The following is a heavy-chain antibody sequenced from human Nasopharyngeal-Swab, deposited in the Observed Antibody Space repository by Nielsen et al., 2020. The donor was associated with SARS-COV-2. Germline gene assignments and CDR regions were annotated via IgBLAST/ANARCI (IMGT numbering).Heavy chain of an antibody. CDR3: ASGGSGSNYYMDV. Sequence: SETLSLTCTVSGGSMNSDNFYWGWIRLPPGKGLDWIGNIYSSRSTYFNPSLKGRVTISLDTSKNQFSLRLYSVTAADTAVYYCASGGSGSNYYMDVWGKGTTVTVSS. CDR2: IYSSRST. J-gene: IGHJ6*03. D-gene: IGHD3-22*01. CDR1: GGSMNSDNFY. V-gene: IGHV4-39*07.